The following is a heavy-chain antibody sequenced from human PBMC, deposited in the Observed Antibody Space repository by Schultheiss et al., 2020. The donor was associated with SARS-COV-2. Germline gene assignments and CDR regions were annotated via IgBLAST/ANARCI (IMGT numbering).Heavy chain of an antibody. J-gene: IGHJ5*02. Sequence: ASVKVSCKASGYTFTGYYMHWVRQAPGQGLEWMGRINPNSGGTNYAQKFQGRVTITADESTSTAYMELSSLRSEDTAVYYCARGITMVQGVIIFWRKAKVKYNWFDPWGQGTLVTVSS. CDR2: INPNSGGT. CDR1: GYTFTGYY. D-gene: IGHD3-10*01. V-gene: IGHV1-2*06. CDR3: ARGITMVQGVIIFWRKAKVKYNWFDP.